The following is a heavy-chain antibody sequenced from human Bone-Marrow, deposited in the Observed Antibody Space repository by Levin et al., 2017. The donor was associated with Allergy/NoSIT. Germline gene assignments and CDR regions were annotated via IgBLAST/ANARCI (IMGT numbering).Heavy chain of an antibody. Sequence: GGSLRLSCAASGFTFSGSAMHWVRQASGKGLEWVGRIRSKANSYATAYAASVKGRFTISRDDSKNTAYLQMNSLKTEDTAVYYCTRHPSPVYSSSPGYNWFDPWGQGTLVTVSS. J-gene: IGHJ5*02. V-gene: IGHV3-73*01. CDR3: TRHPSPVYSSSPGYNWFDP. CDR2: IRSKANSYAT. CDR1: GFTFSGSA. D-gene: IGHD6-6*01.